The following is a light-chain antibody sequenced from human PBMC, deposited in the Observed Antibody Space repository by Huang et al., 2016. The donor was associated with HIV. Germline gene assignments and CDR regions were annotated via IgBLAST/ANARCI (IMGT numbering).Light chain of an antibody. CDR3: MQGSRWPWT. J-gene: IGKJ1*01. CDR1: QSLVYSDGSTS. CDR2: KVS. Sequence: DVVMTQSPLSLPVTLGQPASISCRSGQSLVYSDGSTSLNWFQQRPGQSPRRLIYKVSNRDSGVPDRFSGSGSGTEFTLKISRVEAEDVGIYYCMQGSRWPWTFGQGTKVEIK. V-gene: IGKV2-30*01.